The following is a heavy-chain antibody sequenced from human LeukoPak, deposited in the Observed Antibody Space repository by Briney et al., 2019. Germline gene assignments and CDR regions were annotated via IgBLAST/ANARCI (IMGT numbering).Heavy chain of an antibody. V-gene: IGHV4-34*01. D-gene: IGHD6-13*01. CDR1: DGSFNGYY. Sequence: SETLSLTCADYDGSFNGYYLTWIRQPPGKGMEWIGSIYYSGSTYYSPSLKSRVTISVDTSKNHFSLKLSSVTAADTAVYYCARHEGSSWYTANWFDPWGQGTLVTVSS. J-gene: IGHJ5*02. CDR3: ARHEGSSWYTANWFDP. CDR2: IYYSGST.